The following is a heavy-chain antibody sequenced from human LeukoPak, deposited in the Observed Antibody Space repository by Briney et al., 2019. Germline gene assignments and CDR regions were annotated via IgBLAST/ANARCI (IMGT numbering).Heavy chain of an antibody. J-gene: IGHJ4*02. Sequence: ASVKVSCKASGYTFTDYYMHWVRQAPGQGLEWMGWINPNSGDTKYAQKFQGWVTMTRDTSISTAYMELSRLTSDDTAVYYCARPSSSSGSGWPNYFDYWGQGTLVTVSS. D-gene: IGHD6-19*01. V-gene: IGHV1-2*04. CDR2: INPNSGDT. CDR3: ARPSSSSGSGWPNYFDY. CDR1: GYTFTDYY.